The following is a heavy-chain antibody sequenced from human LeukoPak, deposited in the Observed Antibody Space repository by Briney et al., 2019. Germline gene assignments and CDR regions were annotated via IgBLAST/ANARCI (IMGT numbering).Heavy chain of an antibody. V-gene: IGHV3-21*01. J-gene: IGHJ4*02. D-gene: IGHD6-6*01. CDR2: ISSSSSYI. CDR1: GFTFSSYS. Sequence: GGSLRLSCAASGFTFSSYSMNWVRQAPGKGLEWVSSISSSSSYIYYADSVKGRFTISRDNAKNSLYLQMNSLRAEDTAVYYCARGLLWYSSSSDLFGYWGQGTLVTVSS. CDR3: ARGLLWYSSSSDLFGY.